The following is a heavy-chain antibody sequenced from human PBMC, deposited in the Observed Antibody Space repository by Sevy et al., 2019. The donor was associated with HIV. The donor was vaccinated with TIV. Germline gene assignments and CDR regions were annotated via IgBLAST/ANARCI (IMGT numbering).Heavy chain of an antibody. CDR2: IKQDGSEK. J-gene: IGHJ4*02. D-gene: IGHD3-3*01. CDR3: ATWNGRDY. CDR1: GFTFSNYW. V-gene: IGHV3-7*01. Sequence: GGSLGLSCAASGFTFSNYWMSWVRQAPGKGLEWVANIKQDGSEKFYVDSVKGRFTISRDNAKNSLSLQMNSLRAEDTAMYYCATWNGRDYWGQGTLVTVSS.